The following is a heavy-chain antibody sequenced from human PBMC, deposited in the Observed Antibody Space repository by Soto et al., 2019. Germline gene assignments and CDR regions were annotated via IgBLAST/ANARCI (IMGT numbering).Heavy chain of an antibody. CDR1: GFTFSSYA. V-gene: IGHV3-30-3*01. J-gene: IGHJ4*02. D-gene: IGHD3-9*01. CDR2: ISYDGSNK. CDR3: ARSPTPTYYDILTGYYEGHYYFDY. Sequence: PGGSLRLSCAASGFTFSSYAMHWVRQAPGKGLEWVAVISYDGSNKYYADSVKGRFTISRDNSKNTLYLQMNSLRAEDTAVYYCARSPTPTYYDILTGYYEGHYYFDYWGQGTLVTVSS.